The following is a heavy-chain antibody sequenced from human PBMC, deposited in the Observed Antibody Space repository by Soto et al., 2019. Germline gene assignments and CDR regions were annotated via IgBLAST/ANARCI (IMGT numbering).Heavy chain of an antibody. Sequence: QVQLHESGPGLVKPSETLSLTCNVSGDSIGRFYWSWIRQSADKGLEWIGRVYSTGGTAYNPALKGRVTISLDRSNNHVSLEMNSVTAADTAMYFCARDLSGTGLDIWGRGTRVTVSS. CDR1: GDSIGRFY. D-gene: IGHD1-26*01. V-gene: IGHV4-4*07. CDR2: VYSTGGT. J-gene: IGHJ6*02. CDR3: ARDLSGTGLDI.